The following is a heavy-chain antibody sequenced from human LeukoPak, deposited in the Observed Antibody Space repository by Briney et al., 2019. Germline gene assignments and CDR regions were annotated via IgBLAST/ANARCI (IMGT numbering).Heavy chain of an antibody. CDR2: IYYSGGT. CDR1: GGSISSYH. CDR3: ARQTTEGFEP. V-gene: IGHV4-59*01. J-gene: IGHJ5*02. Sequence: SETLSLTCTVSGGSISSYHWSWVRQPAGQGLEWIGYIYYSGGTNYNPSLKSRVTISIDTSKNQFSLKLSSVTAADTAVYYCARQTTEGFEPWGQGVLVTVSS. D-gene: IGHD4-17*01.